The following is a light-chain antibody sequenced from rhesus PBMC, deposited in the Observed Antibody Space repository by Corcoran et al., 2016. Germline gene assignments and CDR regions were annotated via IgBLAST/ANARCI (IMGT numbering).Light chain of an antibody. J-gene: IGKJ2*01. CDR2: GAS. CDR3: YQHSSGYS. Sequence: QVILTQSPATLSLSPGERATLSCRASQSVSSYLAWYQQTPGQAPRLLIYGASSRATGIPDRFRGSGFGTDFNLTISSLEPEDVGVYHCYQHSSGYSFGQVTKVEIK. CDR1: QSVSSY. V-gene: IGKV3-10*01.